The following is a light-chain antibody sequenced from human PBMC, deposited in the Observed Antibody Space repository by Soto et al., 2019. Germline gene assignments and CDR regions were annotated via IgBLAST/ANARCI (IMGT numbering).Light chain of an antibody. CDR1: GSDISAHNY. CDR3: SSYTSNNSYV. CDR2: EVG. Sequence: QSVLTQPASVSGSPGQSITISCTGTGSDISAHNYVSWYQQHPGKAPKLMIYEVGDRPSGLSNRFSGSKSGNTASLTISRLQADDEADYYCSSYTSNNSYVFGTGTKVTVL. J-gene: IGLJ1*01. V-gene: IGLV2-14*01.